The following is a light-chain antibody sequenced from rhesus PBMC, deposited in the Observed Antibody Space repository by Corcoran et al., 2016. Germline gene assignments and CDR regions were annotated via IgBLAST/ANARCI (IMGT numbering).Light chain of an antibody. V-gene: IGKV1-66*01. CDR3: QQYNNSPLT. J-gene: IGKJ4*01. CDR1: QGINHY. CDR2: YAS. Sequence: DIQMTQSPSSLSASVGDRVTITCRASQGINHYLSWYQQKPGKAPKPLISYASSLETGVPSRFSGNGAGTDYTLTISSLQPEEIATYYCQQYNNSPLTFGGGTKVEIK.